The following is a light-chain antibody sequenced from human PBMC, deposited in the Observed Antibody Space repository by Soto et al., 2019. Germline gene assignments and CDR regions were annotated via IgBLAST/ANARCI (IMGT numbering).Light chain of an antibody. J-gene: IGKJ1*01. V-gene: IGKV1-5*03. CDR1: QSVLRW. CDR3: QHYSIYSAT. Sequence: DIQMTQSPSTLSASVGDRVTITCRASQSVLRWLAWYQQKPGKAPNLLIFETSRLRSGVPSRFSGSGSETEFTLTISSLQPNDFATYYCQHYSIYSATFGQGTKVEI. CDR2: ETS.